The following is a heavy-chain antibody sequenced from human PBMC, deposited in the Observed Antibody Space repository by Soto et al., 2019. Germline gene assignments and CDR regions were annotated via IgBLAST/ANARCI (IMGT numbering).Heavy chain of an antibody. CDR1: GFTFSSYA. CDR3: AKDPLYYDYWRGYDSLPAFDY. Sequence: GALRLSCAASGFTFSSYAMSWVRQAPGKGLEWVSAISGSGGSTYYADSVKGRFTISRDNSKNTLYLQMNSLRAEDKAVYYCAKDPLYYDYWRGYDSLPAFDYWDQGT. J-gene: IGHJ4*02. V-gene: IGHV3-23*01. CDR2: ISGSGGST. D-gene: IGHD3-3*01.